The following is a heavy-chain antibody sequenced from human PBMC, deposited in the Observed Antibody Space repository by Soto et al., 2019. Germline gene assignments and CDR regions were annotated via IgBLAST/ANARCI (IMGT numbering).Heavy chain of an antibody. Sequence: GESLKISCKGSGYSFTGYWIGWVRQMPGKGLELMGIIYPGDTNTRYSPSFQGQVTISADKSISTAYLQWSSLKASDTAMYYCASTGCYGSGTYRGDAFDIWGQGTMVTVSS. CDR1: GYSFTGYW. CDR3: ASTGCYGSGTYRGDAFDI. V-gene: IGHV5-51*01. D-gene: IGHD3-10*01. J-gene: IGHJ3*02. CDR2: IYPGDTNT.